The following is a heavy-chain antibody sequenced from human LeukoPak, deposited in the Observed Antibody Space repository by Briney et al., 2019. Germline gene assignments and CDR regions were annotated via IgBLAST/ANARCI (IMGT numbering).Heavy chain of an antibody. V-gene: IGHV3-7*01. J-gene: IGHJ4*02. CDR1: EFTFSNFW. Sequence: GSLRLSCVAFEFTFSNFWMSWVRQAPGKGLEWVANIKQDGTEKYYVDSVKGRFTVSRDNAKNSLYLQMNSLRAEDTAVYYCARAIDYGYPGGYWGQGTLVTVSS. CDR3: ARAIDYGYPGGY. CDR2: IKQDGTEK. D-gene: IGHD4-17*01.